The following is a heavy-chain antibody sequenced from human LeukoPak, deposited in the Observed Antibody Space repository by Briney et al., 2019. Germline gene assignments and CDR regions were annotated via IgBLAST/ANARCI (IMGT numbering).Heavy chain of an antibody. CDR3: ARLPYCGGDCYPNWFDP. D-gene: IGHD2-21*02. V-gene: IGHV5-51*01. CDR2: IYPGDSDI. J-gene: IGHJ5*02. CDR1: GYSFTSNW. Sequence: GESLKISCKASGYSFTSNWIGWVRQMPGKGLELMGVIYPGDSDIRYSPSFQGQVTISADKSITTAYLQWSSLKASDSVMYYCARLPYCGGDCYPNWFDPWGQGTLVTVSS.